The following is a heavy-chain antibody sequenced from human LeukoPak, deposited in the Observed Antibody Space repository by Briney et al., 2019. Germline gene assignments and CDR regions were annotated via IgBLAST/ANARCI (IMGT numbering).Heavy chain of an antibody. CDR2: IRYDGTDK. D-gene: IGHD3/OR15-3a*01. Sequence: QTRGSLRLSCAASGFTFSDYGMHWVRQAPGKGLEWVAFIRYDGTDKYYADSVKGRFTIFRDTSKKMVYLQMNSLRPEDTALYYCAKDLIRGLQYGLSGFDPWGQGTLVIVSS. CDR3: AKDLIRGLQYGLSGFDP. J-gene: IGHJ5*02. CDR1: GFTFSDYG. V-gene: IGHV3-30*02.